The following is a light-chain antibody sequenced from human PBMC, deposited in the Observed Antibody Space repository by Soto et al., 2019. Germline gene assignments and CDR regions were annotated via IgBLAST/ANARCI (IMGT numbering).Light chain of an antibody. J-gene: IGKJ5*01. V-gene: IGKV3-15*01. CDR1: QSVRSSY. CDR3: QQYNNWIT. CDR2: AAS. Sequence: EIVLTQSPATLSLSPGERATLSCGASQSVRSSYLAWYQQKPGQAPRLLIYAASNRATGVPARFSGSWSGTEFTLTISSLQSEDFAVYYCQQYNNWITFGQGTRLEIK.